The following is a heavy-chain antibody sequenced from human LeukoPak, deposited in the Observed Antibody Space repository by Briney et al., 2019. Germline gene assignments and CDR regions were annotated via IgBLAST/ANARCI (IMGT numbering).Heavy chain of an antibody. CDR1: GHTFSSYG. Sequence: ASVKVSCKASGHTFSSYGITWVRQAPGQGLEWMGWISGYNGNTNYAQKLQGRVTMTTDKSTTTAYMELRSLRPDDTAVYYCVRQVDITMALPDYWGQGTVVIVSS. D-gene: IGHD5-18*01. CDR3: VRQVDITMALPDY. J-gene: IGHJ4*02. V-gene: IGHV1-18*01. CDR2: ISGYNGNT.